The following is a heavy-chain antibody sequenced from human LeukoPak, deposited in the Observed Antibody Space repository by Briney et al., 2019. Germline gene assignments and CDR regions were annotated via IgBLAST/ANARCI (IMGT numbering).Heavy chain of an antibody. Sequence: PGGSLRLSCSASGFTFSTSAMHWVRQAPGKGLEYVSFITYNGGSTYNADSVKGRFTISRDNSKNTLYLQMNSLRAEDTAVYYCARDRISMVRGVGYWFDPWGQGTLVTVSS. CDR3: ARDRISMVRGVGYWFDP. CDR1: GFTFSTSA. V-gene: IGHV3-64*04. D-gene: IGHD3-10*01. J-gene: IGHJ5*02. CDR2: ITYNGGST.